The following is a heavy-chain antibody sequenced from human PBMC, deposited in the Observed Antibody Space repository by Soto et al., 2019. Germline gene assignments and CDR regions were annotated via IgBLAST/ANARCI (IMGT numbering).Heavy chain of an antibody. Sequence: GASVKVSCKASGGTFSNYAFSWVRQAPGQGPEWMGGIIPIFGAPNYAQKFQARLTITADESTSTAYMELSSLRSEDTAVYYCARGGDTEEDVPTSEYYYGMDFWGQGTTVTVSS. CDR2: IIPIFGAP. D-gene: IGHD3-10*01. CDR3: ARGGDTEEDVPTSEYYYGMDF. CDR1: GGTFSNYA. V-gene: IGHV1-69*13. J-gene: IGHJ6*02.